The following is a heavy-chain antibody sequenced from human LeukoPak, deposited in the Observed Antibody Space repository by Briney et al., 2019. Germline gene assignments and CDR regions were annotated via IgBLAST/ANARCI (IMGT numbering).Heavy chain of an antibody. CDR2: IYYSGST. V-gene: IGHV4-39*01. CDR1: GGSISSNSYY. D-gene: IGHD1-26*01. CDR3: ASLRERSYYARGFDY. J-gene: IGHJ4*02. Sequence: SETLSLTCAVSGGSISSNSYYWGWIRQPPGKGLEWIGSIYYSGSTYYNPSLKSRVTISVDTSKNQFSLKLSSVTAADTAVYYCASLRERSYYARGFDYWGQGTLVTVSS.